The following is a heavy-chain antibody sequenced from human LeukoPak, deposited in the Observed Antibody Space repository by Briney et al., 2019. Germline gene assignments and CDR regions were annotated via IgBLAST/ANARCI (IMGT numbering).Heavy chain of an antibody. Sequence: GGSLRLSCAASGFTFSSYEMNWVRQAPGKGLEWVSYISSSGSTIYYADSVKGRFTISRDNAKNTLYLQMNSLRAEDTALYYCAKGGYDYVEVGYFDSWGQGTLVTVSS. CDR3: AKGGYDYVEVGYFDS. V-gene: IGHV3-48*03. J-gene: IGHJ4*02. D-gene: IGHD5-12*01. CDR2: ISSSGSTI. CDR1: GFTFSSYE.